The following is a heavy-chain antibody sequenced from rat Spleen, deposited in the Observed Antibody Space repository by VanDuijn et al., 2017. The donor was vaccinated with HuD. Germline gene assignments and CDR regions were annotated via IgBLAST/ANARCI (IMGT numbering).Heavy chain of an antibody. J-gene: IGHJ2*01. V-gene: IGHV3-3*01. CDR1: GYSITTNY. CDR2: VNSAGST. CDR3: ARDNNYKAY. Sequence: EVQLQESGPGLLKPSQSLSLTCSVTGYSITTNYWDWIRKFPGNKLEWMGYVNSAGSTNYNPSLKSRISITRDTSKNQFFLQVNSVTTEDTATYYCARDNNYKAYWGQGVMVTVSS. D-gene: IGHD1-10*01.